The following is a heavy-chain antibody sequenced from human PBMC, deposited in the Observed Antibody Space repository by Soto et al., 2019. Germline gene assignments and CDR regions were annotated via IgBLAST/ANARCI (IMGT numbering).Heavy chain of an antibody. CDR2: FDPEDGET. V-gene: IGHV1-24*01. Sequence: ASVKVSCKVSGYTLTELSMHWVRQAPGKGLEWMGGFDPEDGETIYAQKFQGGVTMTEDTSTDTAYMELSSLRSEDTAVYYCATDLPTKYSSSSGRALYWGQGTLVTVSS. J-gene: IGHJ4*02. CDR3: ATDLPTKYSSSSGRALY. D-gene: IGHD6-6*01. CDR1: GYTLTELS.